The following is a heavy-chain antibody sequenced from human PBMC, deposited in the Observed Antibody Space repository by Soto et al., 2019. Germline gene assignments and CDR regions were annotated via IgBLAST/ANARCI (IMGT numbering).Heavy chain of an antibody. CDR1: GYTLTELS. Sequence: ASVKVSCKVSGYTLTELSMHWVRQAPGKGLEWMGGFDPEDGETIYAQKFQGRVTMTEDTSTDTAYMELSSLRSEDTAVYYCATGPLGELLASAFDIWGQGTMVTVSS. D-gene: IGHD1-26*01. V-gene: IGHV1-24*01. CDR2: FDPEDGET. J-gene: IGHJ3*02. CDR3: ATGPLGELLASAFDI.